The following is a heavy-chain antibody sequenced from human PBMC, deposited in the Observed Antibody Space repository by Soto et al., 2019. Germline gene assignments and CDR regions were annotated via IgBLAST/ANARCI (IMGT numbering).Heavy chain of an antibody. D-gene: IGHD2-15*01. Sequence: QVQLVQSGAEVKKPGSSVKVSCKASGGTFSSYAISWVRQAPGQGLEWMGGIIPIFGTANYAQKFQGRVTITADESTSTAYMELSSLRSEDTAVYYCARERPDCSGGSCYSSGPYYYYYGMDVWGQGTTVTVSS. CDR1: GGTFSSYA. CDR3: ARERPDCSGGSCYSSGPYYYYYGMDV. V-gene: IGHV1-69*01. CDR2: IIPIFGTA. J-gene: IGHJ6*02.